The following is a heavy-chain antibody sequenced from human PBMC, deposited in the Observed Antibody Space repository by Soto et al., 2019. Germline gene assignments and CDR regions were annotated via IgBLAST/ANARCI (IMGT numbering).Heavy chain of an antibody. J-gene: IGHJ4*02. CDR1: GFTFSSYS. Sequence: VGSLRLSCAASGFTFSSYSMNWVRQAPGKGLEWVSSISSSSSHIFYADSVKGRLTISRDNANNSLYLQMNSLRAEDTAVYYCATRYCTSTNCYSFDYWGQGVLVTVSS. CDR3: ATRYCTSTNCYSFDY. V-gene: IGHV3-21*01. CDR2: ISSSSSHI. D-gene: IGHD2-2*01.